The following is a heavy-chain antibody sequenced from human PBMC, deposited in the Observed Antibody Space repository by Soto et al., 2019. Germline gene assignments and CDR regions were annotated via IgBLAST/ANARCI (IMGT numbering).Heavy chain of an antibody. J-gene: IGHJ4*02. V-gene: IGHV4-59*08. CDR2: IYYSGST. CDR3: ARRWGDYFDY. D-gene: IGHD3-16*01. CDR1: GGSISSYY. Sequence: PSETLSLTCTVSGGSISSYYWSWIRQPPGKGLEWIGYIYYSGSTNYNPSLESRVTISVDTSKNQFSLKLSLKLSSVTAADTAVYYCARRWGDYFDYWGQGTLVTVSS.